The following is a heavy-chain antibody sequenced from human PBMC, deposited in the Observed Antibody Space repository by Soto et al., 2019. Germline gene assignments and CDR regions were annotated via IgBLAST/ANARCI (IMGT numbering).Heavy chain of an antibody. CDR2: LYNTGST. J-gene: IGHJ6*02. CDR1: GGSISSYY. V-gene: IGHV4-59*01. D-gene: IGHD3-9*01. Sequence: SETLSLTCTVSGGSISSYYWSWIRQPPGKGLEWIGYLYNTGSTIYNPSLKSRVTISVDTSKNQFSLKLSSVTAADTAVYYCGRDLVLQYFYWSQRTPYYYYYGMDVWGQGTTVTVSS. CDR3: GRDLVLQYFYWSQRTPYYYYYGMDV.